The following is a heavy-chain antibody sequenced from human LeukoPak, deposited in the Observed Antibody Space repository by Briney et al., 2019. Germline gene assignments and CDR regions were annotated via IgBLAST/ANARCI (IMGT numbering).Heavy chain of an antibody. CDR3: ARDLSFDWFPYYFDY. CDR2: IYYSGST. D-gene: IGHD3-9*01. CDR1: GGSISSYY. J-gene: IGHJ4*02. V-gene: IGHV4-59*01. Sequence: PSETLSLTCTVSGGSISSYYWSWIRQPPGKGLEWIGYIYYSGSTNYNPSLKSRVTISVDTSKNQFSLKLSSVTAADTAMYYCARDLSFDWFPYYFDYWGQGILVTVSS.